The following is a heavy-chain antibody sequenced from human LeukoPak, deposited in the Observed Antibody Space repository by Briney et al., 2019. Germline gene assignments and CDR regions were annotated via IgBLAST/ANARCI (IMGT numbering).Heavy chain of an antibody. Sequence: PSDTLSLTCTVSGGSISSYYWSWIPQPAGKGLEWIGRIYTSGSTNYNPSLKSRGTMSVDTSKNQFSLKLSSVTAADTAVYYCARGSYYYDSSGYYYPCTEHFDYWGQGTLVTVSS. J-gene: IGHJ4*02. CDR3: ARGSYYYDSSGYYYPCTEHFDY. D-gene: IGHD3-22*01. V-gene: IGHV4-4*07. CDR2: IYTSGST. CDR1: GGSISSYY.